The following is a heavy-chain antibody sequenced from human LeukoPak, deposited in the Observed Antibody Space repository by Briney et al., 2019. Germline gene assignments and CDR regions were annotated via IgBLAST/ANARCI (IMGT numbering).Heavy chain of an antibody. V-gene: IGHV3-48*01. CDR2: ISSSSSTI. Sequence: GGSLRLSCAASGFTFSSYSMSWVRQAPGKGLEWVSYISSSSSTIYYADSVKGRFTISRDNAKNSLYLQMNSLRAEDTAVYYCARDLRSGFDYWGQGTLVTVSS. J-gene: IGHJ4*02. CDR3: ARDLRSGFDY. CDR1: GFTFSSYS. D-gene: IGHD3-10*01.